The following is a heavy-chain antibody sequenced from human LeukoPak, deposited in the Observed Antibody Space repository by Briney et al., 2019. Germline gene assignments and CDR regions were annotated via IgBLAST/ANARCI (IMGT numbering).Heavy chain of an antibody. J-gene: IGHJ4*02. CDR2: IIPVLGIA. V-gene: IGHV1-69*04. CDR3: ARDSRRYSGSYHDY. CDR1: GGTFSSYA. Sequence: GASVKVSCKASGGTFSSYAISWVRQAPGQGLEWMGRIIPVLGIANYAQKFQGRVTITADKSTSTAYMELSSLRSEDTAVYYCARDSRRYSGSYHDYWGQGTLVTVSS. D-gene: IGHD1-26*01.